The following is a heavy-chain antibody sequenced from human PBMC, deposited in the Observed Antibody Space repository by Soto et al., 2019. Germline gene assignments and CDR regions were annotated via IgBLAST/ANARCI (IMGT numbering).Heavy chain of an antibody. V-gene: IGHV4-59*08. J-gene: IGHJ3*02. Sequence: SETLSLTCTVSGGSISSYYWSWIRQPPGKGLEWIGYIYYSGSTNYNPSLKSRVTISVDTSKNQFSLRLNSVTAADTAVYYCARRWGGTFDIWGQGTMVTVSS. CDR1: GGSISSYY. CDR3: ARRWGGTFDI. D-gene: IGHD3-10*01. CDR2: IYYSGST.